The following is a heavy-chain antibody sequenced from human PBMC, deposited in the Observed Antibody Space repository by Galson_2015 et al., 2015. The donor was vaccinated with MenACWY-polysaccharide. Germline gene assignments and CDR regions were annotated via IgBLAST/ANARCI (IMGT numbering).Heavy chain of an antibody. CDR3: ARDGNGHDS. J-gene: IGHJ4*02. CDR2: INQDGTEK. D-gene: IGHD4-23*01. V-gene: IGHV3-7*01. Sequence: SLRLSCAASGFTFSGFWMSWVRQAPGKGLEWVANINQDGTEKHYVDSVQGRCTISRDNAENSLYLQMSSLRAEDTAVYYCARDGNGHDSWGQGTLVTVSS. CDR1: GFTFSGFW.